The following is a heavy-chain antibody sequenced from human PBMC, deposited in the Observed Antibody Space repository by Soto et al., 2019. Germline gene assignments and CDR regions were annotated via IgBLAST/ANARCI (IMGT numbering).Heavy chain of an antibody. V-gene: IGHV4-39*01. Sequence: SETLSLTCTVSGGSISSSSYYWGWIRQPPGKGLEWIGSIYYSGSTYYNPSLKSRVTISVDTSKNQFSLKLSSVTAADTAVYYCAILPRNRGTFDIWGQGTMVTVSS. CDR1: GGSISSSSYY. CDR3: AILPRNRGTFDI. D-gene: IGHD3-10*01. J-gene: IGHJ3*02. CDR2: IYYSGST.